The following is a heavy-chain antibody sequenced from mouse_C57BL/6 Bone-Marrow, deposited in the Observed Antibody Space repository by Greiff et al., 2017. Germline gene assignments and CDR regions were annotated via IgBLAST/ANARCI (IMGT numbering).Heavy chain of an antibody. CDR1: GFTFSDYY. D-gene: IGHD1-1*01. CDR3: ARHGHYYGSYYFDY. V-gene: IGHV5-12*01. J-gene: IGHJ2*01. Sequence: EVKLVESGGGLVQPGGSLKLSCAASGFTFSDYYMYWVRQTPEKRLEWVAYISNGGGSTYYPDTVKGRFTISRDNAKNTLYLQMSRLKSEDTAMYYCARHGHYYGSYYFDYWGQGTTLTVSS. CDR2: ISNGGGST.